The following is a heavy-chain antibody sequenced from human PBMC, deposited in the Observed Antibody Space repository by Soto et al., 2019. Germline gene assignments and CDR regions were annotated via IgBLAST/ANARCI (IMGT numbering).Heavy chain of an antibody. CDR1: GFSFNTYE. J-gene: IGHJ4*02. V-gene: IGHV3-48*03. CDR3: AYGGSCDY. D-gene: IGHD1-26*01. Sequence: EVQLVESGGGLVQPGGSLRLSCAASGFSFNTYEMNWVRQAPGKGLEWVSYISSSGSTIYYADSVKGRFTVSRNNGKNSLYLQMNSLRAEDTAVYYCAYGGSCDYWGQGTQVTVSS. CDR2: ISSSGSTI.